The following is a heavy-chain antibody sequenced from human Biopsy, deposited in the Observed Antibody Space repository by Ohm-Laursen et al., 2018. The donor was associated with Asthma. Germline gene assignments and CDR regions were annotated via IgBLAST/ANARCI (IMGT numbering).Heavy chain of an antibody. D-gene: IGHD1-7*01. CDR1: GFTFRSYA. V-gene: IGHV3-30*04. J-gene: IGHJ4*02. CDR2: ISYDGFNK. CDR3: ARGSIGISGTNYWYDW. Sequence: SLRLSCSASGFTFRSYAMHWVRQAPVKGLEWVAVISYDGFNKDYGDSVKGRFTFSRDNSKNTLYLQMNSLTPDGTAVYFCARGSIGISGTNYWYDWWGQGTLVTVSS.